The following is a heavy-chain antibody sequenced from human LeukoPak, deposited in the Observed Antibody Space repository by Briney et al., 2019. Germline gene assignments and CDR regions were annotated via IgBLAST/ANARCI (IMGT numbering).Heavy chain of an antibody. D-gene: IGHD1-14*01. Sequence: SETLSLTCTVSGCSISSYYWSWIRQPPGKGLEWIGYIYYSGSTNYNPSLKSRVTISVDTSKNQFSLKLSSVTAADTAVYYCARDEPYTFDIWGQGTMVTVSS. CDR3: ARDEPYTFDI. J-gene: IGHJ3*02. CDR1: GCSISSYY. CDR2: IYYSGST. V-gene: IGHV4-59*01.